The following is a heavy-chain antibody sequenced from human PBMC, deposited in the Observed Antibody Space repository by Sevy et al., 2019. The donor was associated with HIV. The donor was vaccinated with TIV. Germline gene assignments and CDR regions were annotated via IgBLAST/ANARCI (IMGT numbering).Heavy chain of an antibody. CDR3: AKDDLGSIDY. CDR2: LSYDDSDE. V-gene: IGHV3-30-3*02. CDR1: AFIFSTSP. Sequence: GGSLRLSCAASAFIFSTSPTHWVRQAPGKGLECVAILSYDDSDENYADSVKGRFTISRDNSKNTLYLQMNSLRTEDTAVYYCAKDDLGSIDYWGQGTLVTVSS. J-gene: IGHJ4*02. D-gene: IGHD3-10*01.